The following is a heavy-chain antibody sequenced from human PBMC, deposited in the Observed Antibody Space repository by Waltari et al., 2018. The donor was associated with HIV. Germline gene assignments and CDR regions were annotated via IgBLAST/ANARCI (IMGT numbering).Heavy chain of an antibody. CDR1: GFTFSSYD. Sequence: EVQLVESGGGLVQPGGSLRLSCAASGFTFSSYDMHWVRQATGKGLEWVSAIGTAGDTYYPGSVKGRFTITRENAKNSLYLQMNSRRAGDTAVYYCAGGPAGGAIFGVGALGQDYYYGMDVWGQGTTVTVSS. J-gene: IGHJ6*02. D-gene: IGHD3-3*01. CDR2: IGTAGDT. V-gene: IGHV3-13*01. CDR3: AGGPAGGAIFGVGALGQDYYYGMDV.